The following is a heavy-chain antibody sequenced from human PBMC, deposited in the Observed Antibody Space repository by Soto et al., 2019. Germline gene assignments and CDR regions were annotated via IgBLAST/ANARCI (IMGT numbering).Heavy chain of an antibody. CDR1: GFTFSSYS. D-gene: IGHD7-27*01. J-gene: IGHJ4*02. CDR3: ARVRDRSNWGAAGYDY. Sequence: VGSLRLSCAASGFTFSSYSMNCVRQAPGKGLEWVSSISSSSSYIYYADSVKGRFTISRDNAKNSLYLQMNSLRAEDTAVYYCARVRDRSNWGAAGYDYWGQGTLVTVSS. V-gene: IGHV3-21*01. CDR2: ISSSSSYI.